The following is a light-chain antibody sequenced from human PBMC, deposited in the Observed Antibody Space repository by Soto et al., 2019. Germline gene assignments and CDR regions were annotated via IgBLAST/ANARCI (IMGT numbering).Light chain of an antibody. V-gene: IGKV3-15*01. Sequence: EIVMTQSPATLSVSPWERATLSCRASQSVSSNLAWYQQKPGQAPRLLIYGASTRATGIPARFSGSGSGTEFTLTISILQFEDFAVYYCQHYGSSTLFTFGGGTKVDIK. J-gene: IGKJ4*01. CDR1: QSVSSN. CDR2: GAS. CDR3: QHYGSSTLFT.